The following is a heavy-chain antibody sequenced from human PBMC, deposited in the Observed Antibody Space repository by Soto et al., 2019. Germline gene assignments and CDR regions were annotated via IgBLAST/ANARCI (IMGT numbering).Heavy chain of an antibody. Sequence: PGGSLRLSCAASGFTVSSNYMSWVRQAPGKGLEWVSVIYSGGSTYYADSVKGRFTISRDNSKNTLYLQMNSLRAEDTAVYYCARDMGYSSGWYRHYYYGMDVWGQRTTVTVSS. J-gene: IGHJ6*02. V-gene: IGHV3-53*01. CDR2: IYSGGST. D-gene: IGHD6-19*01. CDR3: ARDMGYSSGWYRHYYYGMDV. CDR1: GFTVSSNY.